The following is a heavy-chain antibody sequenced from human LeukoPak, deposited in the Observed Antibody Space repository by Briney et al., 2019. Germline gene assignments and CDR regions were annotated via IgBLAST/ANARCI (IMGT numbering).Heavy chain of an antibody. J-gene: IGHJ4*02. V-gene: IGHV3-30*02. CDR2: IRYDGSNE. Sequence: PGGSLRLSCAASGFTFSTYGMHLVRQAPGKGLEWVAFIRYDGSNEYYVDSVKGRFTISRDNSKNTLYLQMNSLRAEDTAVYYCAKGYGFGTDHWGQGTLVIVSS. CDR3: AKGYGFGTDH. D-gene: IGHD3-10*01. CDR1: GFTFSTYG.